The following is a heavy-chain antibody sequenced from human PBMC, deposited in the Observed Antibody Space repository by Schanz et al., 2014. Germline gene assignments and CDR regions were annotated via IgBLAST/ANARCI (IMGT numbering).Heavy chain of an antibody. CDR3: ARAKRFGDMDV. Sequence: QVQLVQSGAEVKKPGASVKVSCKASGYTFTSYGINWLRQAPGQGLEWMGWISAYNGHTDYAQKLQGRVTLTTDTSTSTAYMELRNLRSDDTAVYYCARAKRFGDMDVWGQGTTVTVSS. J-gene: IGHJ6*02. CDR1: GYTFTSYG. D-gene: IGHD3-10*01. CDR2: ISAYNGHT. V-gene: IGHV1-18*01.